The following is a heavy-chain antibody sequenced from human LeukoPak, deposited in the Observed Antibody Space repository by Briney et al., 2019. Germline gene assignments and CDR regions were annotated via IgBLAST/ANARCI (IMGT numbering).Heavy chain of an antibody. CDR3: AREASSGAYNDY. CDR2: ITPYNGNT. CDR1: GYTFTNYD. Sequence: ASVSVSYRASGYTFTNYDITWIRQAPGQGLEWMGYITPYNGNTKYAQKLQGRVTMTTDTSTSTVYMELRSLRSDDTAVYYCAREASSGAYNDYWGQGTLVTVSS. J-gene: IGHJ4*02. V-gene: IGHV1-18*01. D-gene: IGHD1-26*01.